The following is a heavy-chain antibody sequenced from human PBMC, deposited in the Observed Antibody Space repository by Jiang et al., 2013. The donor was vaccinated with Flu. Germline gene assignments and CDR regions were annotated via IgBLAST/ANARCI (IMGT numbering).Heavy chain of an antibody. Sequence: GAEVKKPGASVKVSCKASGYTFTGYYMHWVRQAPGQGLEWMGWINPNSGGTNYAQKFQGWVTMTRDTSISTAYMELSRLRSDDTAVYYCATSGLSGSYFFPAFDIWGQGTMVTVSS. CDR1: GYTFTGYY. CDR3: ATSGLSGSYFFPAFDI. D-gene: IGHD1-26*01. J-gene: IGHJ3*02. V-gene: IGHV1-2*04. CDR2: INPNSGGT.